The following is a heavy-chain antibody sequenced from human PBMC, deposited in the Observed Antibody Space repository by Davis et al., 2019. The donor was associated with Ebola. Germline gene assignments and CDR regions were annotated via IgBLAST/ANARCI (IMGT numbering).Heavy chain of an antibody. Sequence: SETLSLTCAVYGGSFSGYYWSWIRQPPGKGLEWIGYIYYSGSTNYNPSLKSRVTISVDTSKNQFSLKLSSVTAADTAVYYCARSSAGVGATTTPWGQGTLVTVSS. CDR2: IYYSGST. V-gene: IGHV4-59*01. CDR1: GGSFSGYY. J-gene: IGHJ5*02. CDR3: ARSSAGVGATTTP. D-gene: IGHD1-26*01.